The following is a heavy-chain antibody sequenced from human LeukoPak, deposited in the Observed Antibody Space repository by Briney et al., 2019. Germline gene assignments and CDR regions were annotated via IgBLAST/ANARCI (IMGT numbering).Heavy chain of an antibody. CDR3: ARARRLGEMSPGTVDY. CDR1: GDSISSGGYF. D-gene: IGHD3-16*01. V-gene: IGHV4-31*03. CDR2: IYYSGST. Sequence: SETLSLTCTVSGDSISSGGYFWSWIRQHPGKGREWIGDIYYSGSTYYNPSLKSRVTISVDTSKNQFSLKLSSVTAADTAVYYCARARRLGEMSPGTVDYWGQGTLVTVSS. J-gene: IGHJ4*02.